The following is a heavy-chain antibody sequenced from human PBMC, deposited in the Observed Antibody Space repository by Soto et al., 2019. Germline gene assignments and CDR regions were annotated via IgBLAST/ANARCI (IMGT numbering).Heavy chain of an antibody. Sequence: QVQLVQSGAEVKKPGASVKVSCKASGYTFTSYGISWVRQAPGQGLEWMGWISAYNGNTNYAQKLQGRVTMTTDTSTRADDSWMTSLRSHYTAVYYCARDSGQMGLRGSGYWGQGTLVTVSS. J-gene: IGHJ4*02. CDR3: ARDSGQMGLRGSGY. D-gene: IGHD5-12*01. CDR1: GYTFTSYG. V-gene: IGHV1-18*01. CDR2: ISAYNGNT.